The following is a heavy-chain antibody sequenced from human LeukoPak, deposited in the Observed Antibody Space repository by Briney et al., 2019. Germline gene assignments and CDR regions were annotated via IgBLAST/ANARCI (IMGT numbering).Heavy chain of an antibody. V-gene: IGHV4-39*07. CDR3: ARGLSNGVVHQTAMDYFDY. Sequence: SETLSLTCTVSDYSISSGIYYWAWIRQPPGKGLEWIGEINHSGSTNYNPSLKSRVTISVDTSKNQFSLKLSSVTAADTAVYYCARGLSNGVVHQTAMDYFDYWGQGTLVTVSS. CDR1: DYSISSGIYY. CDR2: INHSGST. J-gene: IGHJ4*02. D-gene: IGHD3-3*01.